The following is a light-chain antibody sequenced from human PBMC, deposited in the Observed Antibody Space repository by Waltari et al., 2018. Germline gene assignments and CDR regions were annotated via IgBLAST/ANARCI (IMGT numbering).Light chain of an antibody. Sequence: SYVLTQPPSVSVAPGKAARITCAGYDFGRNSVHRYQQKPGQAPVLPIAYDGDRPSGIPERFSASTSGNTASLTISRVEAGDEADYYCQLWDSSSDHVVFGGGTKLTVL. J-gene: IGLJ3*02. CDR1: DFGRNS. V-gene: IGLV3-21*04. CDR3: QLWDSSSDHVV. CDR2: YDG.